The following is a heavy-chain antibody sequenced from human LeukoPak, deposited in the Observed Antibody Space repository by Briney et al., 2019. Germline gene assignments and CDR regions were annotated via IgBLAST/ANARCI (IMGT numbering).Heavy chain of an antibody. V-gene: IGHV4-59*08. CDR1: GGSISGYY. J-gene: IGHJ4*02. D-gene: IGHD1-26*01. Sequence: SETLSLTCTVSGGSISGYYWSWIRQPPGQGLEWTGYIHYSGSTKYNPSLKSRVTILVDTSKNQFSLKLNSVTAADTAVYYCARYDGSPANYLDYWGQGSVVTVSS. CDR3: ARYDGSPANYLDY. CDR2: IHYSGST.